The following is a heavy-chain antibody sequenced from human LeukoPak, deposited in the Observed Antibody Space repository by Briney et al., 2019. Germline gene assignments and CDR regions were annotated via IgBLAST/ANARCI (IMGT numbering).Heavy chain of an antibody. D-gene: IGHD4-17*01. Sequence: SETLSLTCTVSGGSISSGGYYWSWIRQHPGKGLEWIGYIYHSGSTYYNPSLKSRVTISVDRPKNQFSLKLSSVTAADTAVYYCARDRYGDHTYFDYWGQGTLVTVSS. CDR3: ARDRYGDHTYFDY. J-gene: IGHJ4*02. CDR2: IYHSGST. CDR1: GGSISSGGYY. V-gene: IGHV4-30-2*01.